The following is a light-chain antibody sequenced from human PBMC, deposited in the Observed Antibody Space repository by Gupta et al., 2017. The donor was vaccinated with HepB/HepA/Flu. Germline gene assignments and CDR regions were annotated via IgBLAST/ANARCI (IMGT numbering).Light chain of an antibody. Sequence: DIVMTQPPHSLAVSLGERATINFKPSQSGLDSSISKNYLAWYQHKPGQTPRLLIYWASTRESGVPDRFSGRGSGTDFTLSISSMQAEDVAVYNSQQDHTAPHTLGEGTKLEIK. CDR1: QSGLDSSISKNY. CDR3: QQDHTAPHT. V-gene: IGKV4-1*01. J-gene: IGKJ2*01. CDR2: WAS.